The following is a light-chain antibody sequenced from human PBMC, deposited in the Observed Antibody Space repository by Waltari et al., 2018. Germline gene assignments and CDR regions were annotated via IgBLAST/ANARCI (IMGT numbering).Light chain of an antibody. J-gene: IGLJ3*02. CDR2: DVN. CDR1: SSDVGLYNY. V-gene: IGLV2-14*01. CDR3: SSYTTSDTIWV. Sequence: QSALTQPASVSGSPGQSITITCTGTSSDVGLYNYVSWYQQHPGKAPKVIIYDVNTRPAGVSVRFSGSKPGNTASLTISRLQAEDEADYHCSSYTTSDTIWVFGGGTKLTVL.